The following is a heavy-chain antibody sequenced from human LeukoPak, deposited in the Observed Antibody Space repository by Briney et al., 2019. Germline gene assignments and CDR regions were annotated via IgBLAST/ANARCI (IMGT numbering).Heavy chain of an antibody. D-gene: IGHD6-19*01. CDR2: ISISGNTI. CDR1: GFTFSDYE. J-gene: IGHJ5*02. V-gene: IGHV3-48*03. CDR3: VREGGSGWYSGWFDP. Sequence: GGSLRLSCAASGFTFSDYEMNWVRRAPGKGLEWLSHISISGNTIHYADSVEGRFTISRDNAKNSLYVQMNSLRVEDTAMYYCVREGGSGWYSGWFDPWGQGTLVTVSS.